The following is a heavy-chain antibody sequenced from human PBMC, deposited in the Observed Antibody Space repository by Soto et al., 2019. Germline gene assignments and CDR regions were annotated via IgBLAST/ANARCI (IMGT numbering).Heavy chain of an antibody. CDR3: ARQMSFYGSGSYFPYNWFDP. CDR1: GGSISSSSYY. D-gene: IGHD3-10*01. Sequence: SEPQCVPCTVSGGSISSSSYYGGLIRQPPGKGLEWIGSIYYSGSTYYNPSLKSRVTISVDTSKNQFSLKLSSVTAADTAVYYCARQMSFYGSGSYFPYNWFDPWGQGTLVTVSS. V-gene: IGHV4-39*01. CDR2: IYYSGST. J-gene: IGHJ5*02.